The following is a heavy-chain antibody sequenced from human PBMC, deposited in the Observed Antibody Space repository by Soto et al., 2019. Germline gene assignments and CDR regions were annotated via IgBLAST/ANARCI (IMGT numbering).Heavy chain of an antibody. CDR3: ARDDELLRFDY. D-gene: IGHD1-26*01. CDR1: GGTFSSYT. Sequence: QVQLVQSGAEVKKPGSSVKVSCKASGGTFSSYTISWVRQAPGQGLEWMGRIIPILGIANYAQKFQGRVTITADKSTSTAYMELSSLRFEDTAVYYCARDDELLRFDYWGQGTLVTVSS. CDR2: IIPILGIA. J-gene: IGHJ4*02. V-gene: IGHV1-69*08.